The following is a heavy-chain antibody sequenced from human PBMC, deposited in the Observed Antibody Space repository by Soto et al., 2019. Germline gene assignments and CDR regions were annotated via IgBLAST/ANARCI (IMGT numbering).Heavy chain of an antibody. CDR3: AMLGGWSGGSSGMDI. D-gene: IGHD6-19*01. CDR1: GLIFSDYH. J-gene: IGHJ6*02. Sequence: EVQLVESGGGLVQPGGSLRLSCAASGLIFSDYHMDWVRQAPGRGLEWVGRIRRKANSYTTEYAGSVKGRFTISRDDSKNSLYLQMNSLKSEDTAVYYCAMLGGWSGGSSGMDIWGQGTTLTVSS. CDR2: IRRKANSYTT. V-gene: IGHV3-72*01.